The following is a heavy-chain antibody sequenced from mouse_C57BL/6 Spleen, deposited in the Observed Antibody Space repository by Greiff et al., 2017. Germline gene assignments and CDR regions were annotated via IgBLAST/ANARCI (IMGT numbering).Heavy chain of an antibody. D-gene: IGHD1-1*01. CDR1: GYSFTSYY. Sequence: VQLQQSGPELVKPGASVKISCKASGYSFTSYYIHWVKQRPGQGLEWIGWIYPGSGNTKYNEKFKGKATLTADTSSSTAYMQLSSLTSEDSAVYYCARSEYSGSHWYFEVWGTGATVTVSS. CDR2: IYPGSGNT. CDR3: ARSEYSGSHWYFEV. J-gene: IGHJ1*03. V-gene: IGHV1-66*01.